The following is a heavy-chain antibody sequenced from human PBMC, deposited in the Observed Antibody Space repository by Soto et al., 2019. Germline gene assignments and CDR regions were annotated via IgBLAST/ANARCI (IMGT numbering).Heavy chain of an antibody. CDR3: AYSSAPFDY. Sequence: EVQLLESGGGLVQPGGSLRLSCAASGFTFSSYAMSWVRQAPGKGLEWVSAISGSGGSTYYADSVKGRFTISRDNSRTTLYLQMSRLREEDTAVYYCAYSSAPFDYWGLGTLVTVSS. J-gene: IGHJ4*02. D-gene: IGHD6-25*01. CDR2: ISGSGGST. CDR1: GFTFSSYA. V-gene: IGHV3-23*01.